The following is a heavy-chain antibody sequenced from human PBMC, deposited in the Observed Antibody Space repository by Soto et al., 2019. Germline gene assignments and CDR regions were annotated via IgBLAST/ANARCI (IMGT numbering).Heavy chain of an antibody. J-gene: IGHJ6*02. CDR1: GGTFNSYA. Sequence: QVQLVQSGAEVKKPGSSVKVSCKASGGTFNSYALSWVRQASGQGLEWMGGIIPIFGKVNFAQNFQGRVTITADESTSTAYMELSSLGSEDTAVYYCARVGSAAAGAGLGYYNYPMDVWGQGTTVIVSS. CDR3: ARVGSAAAGAGLGYYNYPMDV. CDR2: IIPIFGKV. D-gene: IGHD6-13*01. V-gene: IGHV1-69*01.